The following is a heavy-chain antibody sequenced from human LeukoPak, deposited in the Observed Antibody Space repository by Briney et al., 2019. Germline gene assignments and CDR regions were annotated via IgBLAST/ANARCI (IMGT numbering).Heavy chain of an antibody. V-gene: IGHV3-74*01. CDR2: SNSDESST. J-gene: IGHJ6*02. CDR1: GFTFTDYW. D-gene: IGHD3-10*01. CDR3: TRHYGTGFYGMDV. Sequence: GSLRLSCAASGFTFTDYWMHWVRQAPGKGLVWVSRSNSDESSTSYADSVKGRFTISRDNAKKTVYLQMNSLRVEDTAIYYCTRHYGTGFYGMDVWGQGTTVTVSS.